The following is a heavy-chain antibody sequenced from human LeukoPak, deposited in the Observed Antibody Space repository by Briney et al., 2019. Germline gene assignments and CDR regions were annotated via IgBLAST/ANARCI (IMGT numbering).Heavy chain of an antibody. CDR2: IKSDGSST. Sequence: GGSLRLSCAASGFTFSSYWMHWVRQAPGKGLVRVSHIKSDGSSTNYADSVKGRFTISRDNAKNTLYLQMDSLRAEDTAVYYCATTGTDYYFDYWGQGTLVTVSS. J-gene: IGHJ4*02. V-gene: IGHV3-74*01. CDR3: ATTGTDYYFDY. CDR1: GFTFSSYW. D-gene: IGHD3/OR15-3a*01.